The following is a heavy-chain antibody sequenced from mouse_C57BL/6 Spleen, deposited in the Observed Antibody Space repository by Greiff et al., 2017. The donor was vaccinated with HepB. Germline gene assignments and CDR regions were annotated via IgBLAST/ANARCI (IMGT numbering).Heavy chain of an antibody. J-gene: IGHJ4*01. V-gene: IGHV1-39*01. Sequence: VQLKESGPELVKPGASVKISCKASGYSFTDYNMNWVKQSNGKSLEWIGVINPNYGTTSYNQKVKGKATLTVDQASSTAYLQLNSLTSEDSAVYYCGRVGSGGARGGWGRGTSVTVSS. CDR3: GRVGSGGARGG. D-gene: IGHD1-1*01. CDR2: INPNYGTT. CDR1: GYSFTDYN.